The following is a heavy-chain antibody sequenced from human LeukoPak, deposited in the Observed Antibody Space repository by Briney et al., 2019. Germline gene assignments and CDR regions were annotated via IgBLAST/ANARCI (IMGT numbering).Heavy chain of an antibody. Sequence: SETLSLTCTVSGGSISSCYWSWIRQPPGKGLEWIGYIYYSGSTTYNTSLKSRVTISVDTSKNQFSLKLSSVTAADTAVYYCARSPSSGYYGIDYWGQGTLVTVSS. CDR2: IYYSGST. D-gene: IGHD3-22*01. J-gene: IGHJ4*02. CDR3: ARSPSSGYYGIDY. CDR1: GGSISSCY. V-gene: IGHV4-59*01.